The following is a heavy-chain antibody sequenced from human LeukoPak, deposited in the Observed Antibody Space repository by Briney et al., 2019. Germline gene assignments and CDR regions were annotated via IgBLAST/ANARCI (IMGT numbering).Heavy chain of an antibody. CDR2: IHDSGST. CDR3: ARLDAAAGRYLQFFY. CDR1: GGSISNYY. J-gene: IGHJ4*02. D-gene: IGHD5-24*01. Sequence: PSETLSLTCTVSGGSISNYYWSWIRQSPEKGLEWIGYIHDSGSTNYNPFLKSRVTISVDTSRNQFSLKLSSVTAADTAVYYCARLDAAAGRYLQFFYWGRGTLVTVSS. V-gene: IGHV4-59*08.